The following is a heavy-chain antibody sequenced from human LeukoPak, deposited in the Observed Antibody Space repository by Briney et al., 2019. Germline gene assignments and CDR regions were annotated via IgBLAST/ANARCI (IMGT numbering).Heavy chain of an antibody. Sequence: PSETLSLTCTVSGVSISSYYWSWIRQPAGKGLEWIGRIYTSGSTNHNPSLKSRVTMSVDKSKNQLSLKLSSVTAADTAVYYCARGACHYGSGSYYFDYWGQGTLVTVSS. D-gene: IGHD3-10*01. CDR2: IYTSGST. CDR1: GVSISSYY. CDR3: ARGACHYGSGSYYFDY. J-gene: IGHJ4*02. V-gene: IGHV4-4*07.